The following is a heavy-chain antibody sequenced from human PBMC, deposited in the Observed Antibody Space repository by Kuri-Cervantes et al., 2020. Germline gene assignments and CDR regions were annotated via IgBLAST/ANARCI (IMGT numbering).Heavy chain of an antibody. J-gene: IGHJ4*02. Sequence: ASVKVSCKASGYTFTSYDINWVRQATGQGLEWMRWMNPNSGNTGYAQKFQGRVTMTRNTSISTAYMELSSLRSEDTAVYYCARGYCSSTSCYIDYWGQGTLVTVSS. V-gene: IGHV1-8*01. CDR2: MNPNSGNT. D-gene: IGHD2-2*02. CDR1: GYTFTSYD. CDR3: ARGYCSSTSCYIDY.